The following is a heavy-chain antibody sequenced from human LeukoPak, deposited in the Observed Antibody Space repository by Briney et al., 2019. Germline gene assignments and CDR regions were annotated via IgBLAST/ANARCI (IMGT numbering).Heavy chain of an antibody. CDR3: ARGDYGDYVHWYFDP. Sequence: GGSLRLSCAASGFTFSSYGMHWVRQAPGKGLEWVAVIWYDGSNKYSVDSVKGRFTISRDNSKNTLYLQMNSLRAEDTAVYYCARGDYGDYVHWYFDPWGRGTLVTVSS. J-gene: IGHJ2*01. CDR1: GFTFSSYG. D-gene: IGHD4-17*01. V-gene: IGHV3-33*01. CDR2: IWYDGSNK.